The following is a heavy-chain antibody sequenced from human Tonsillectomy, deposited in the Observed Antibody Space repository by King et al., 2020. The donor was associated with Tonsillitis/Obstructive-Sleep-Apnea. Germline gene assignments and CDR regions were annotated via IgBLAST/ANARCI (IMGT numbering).Heavy chain of an antibody. V-gene: IGHV5-10-1*03. J-gene: IGHJ6*02. CDR2: IDPTDSYT. D-gene: IGHD5-18*01. CDR3: ARLMDTALLPSGMDV. Sequence: VQLVESGAEVKKPGESLRISCKGSGYSFTTYWISWVRQMPGKGLEWMGRIDPTDSYTNYSPSFQGHVTISADKSITTAYLQWSSLKASDTAMYYCARLMDTALLPSGMDVWGQGTTVTVSS. CDR1: GYSFTTYW.